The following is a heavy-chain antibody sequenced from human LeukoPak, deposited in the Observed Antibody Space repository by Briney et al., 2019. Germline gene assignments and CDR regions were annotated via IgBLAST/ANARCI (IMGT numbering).Heavy chain of an antibody. CDR1: GGSISSYY. D-gene: IGHD3-9*01. CDR3: AKGGLRYFDWLLYYFDY. CDR2: ISYDGSNK. V-gene: IGHV3-30*18. J-gene: IGHJ4*02. Sequence: LSLTCTVSGGSISSYYWSWIRQPPGKGLEWVAVISYDGSNKYYADSVKGRFTISRDNAKNSLYLQMNSLRAEDTALYYCAKGGLRYFDWLLYYFDYWGQGTLVTVSS.